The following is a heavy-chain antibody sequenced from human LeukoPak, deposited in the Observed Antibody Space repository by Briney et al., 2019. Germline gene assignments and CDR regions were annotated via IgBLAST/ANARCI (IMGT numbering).Heavy chain of an antibody. CDR3: ARGRGRRIQLWTPYYFDY. D-gene: IGHD5-18*01. CDR2: INHSGST. Sequence: KPSETLSLTCAVYGGSFSGYYWSWIRQPPGKGLEWIGEINHSGSTNYNPSLKSRVTISVDTSKNQFSLKLSSVTAADTAVYYCARGRGRRIQLWTPYYFDYWGQGTLVTVSS. J-gene: IGHJ4*02. CDR1: GGSFSGYY. V-gene: IGHV4-34*01.